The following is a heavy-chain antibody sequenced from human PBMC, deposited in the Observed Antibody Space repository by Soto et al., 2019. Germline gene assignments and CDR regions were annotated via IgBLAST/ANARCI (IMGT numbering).Heavy chain of an antibody. CDR3: ARSAYSSAWYTAFDS. J-gene: IGHJ4*02. Sequence: QVQLQESGPGLVKPSQTLSLTCTVSGGSISSGGYYWSWIRQHPGKGLEWIGYIYYSGSTYYNPSLKSRVTISVDTSKNQFSLNLNSVTAADTAMYYCARSAYSSAWYTAFDSWSQGILVTVSS. V-gene: IGHV4-31*03. CDR2: IYYSGST. CDR1: GGSISSGGYY. D-gene: IGHD6-19*01.